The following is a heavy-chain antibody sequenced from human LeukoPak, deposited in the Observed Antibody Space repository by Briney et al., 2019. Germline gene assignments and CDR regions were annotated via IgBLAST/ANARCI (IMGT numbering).Heavy chain of an antibody. CDR2: ISGSGDTT. J-gene: IGHJ6*03. CDR1: GFTFSSYG. CDR3: AKAPGLYCSGGSCYSWQDSYYYYMDV. V-gene: IGHV3-23*01. D-gene: IGHD2-15*01. Sequence: GGSLRLSCAASGFTFSSYGMSWVRQAPGKGLEWVSAISGSGDTTYYADPVKGRFTVSRDNSKNTLYLQMNSLRAEDTAVYYCAKAPGLYCSGGSCYSWQDSYYYYMDVWGKGTTVTISS.